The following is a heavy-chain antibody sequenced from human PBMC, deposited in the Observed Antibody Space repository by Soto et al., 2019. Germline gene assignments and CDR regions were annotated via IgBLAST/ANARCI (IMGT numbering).Heavy chain of an antibody. CDR3: AREAAGTSWGRWFDP. Sequence: QVQLQESGPGLVKPSQTLSLTCTVSGGSISSGGYYWSWIRQHPGKGLEWIGYIYYSGSTYYNPSLKSRVTISVDTSKNQFSLKLSSVPAADTAVYYCAREAAGTSWGRWFDPWGQGTLVTVSS. J-gene: IGHJ5*02. CDR2: IYYSGST. D-gene: IGHD6-13*01. V-gene: IGHV4-31*03. CDR1: GGSISSGGYY.